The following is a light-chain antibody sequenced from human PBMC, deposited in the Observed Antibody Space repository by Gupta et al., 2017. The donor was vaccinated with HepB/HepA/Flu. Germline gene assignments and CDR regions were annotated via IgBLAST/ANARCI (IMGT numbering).Light chain of an antibody. V-gene: IGLV4-69*01. CDR2: LKSDRSH. CDR1: SEYSTYA. Sequence: QLVLTQSPSASASLGASVTITCTLSSEYSTYAIAWHQQQPEKGPRYLMTLKSDRSHNKGDEIPDRCSGSSSGAERYLTISSLQAEDEGDYYCQTWGTGFRVFGGGTKLTVL. J-gene: IGLJ3*02. CDR3: QTWGTGFRV.